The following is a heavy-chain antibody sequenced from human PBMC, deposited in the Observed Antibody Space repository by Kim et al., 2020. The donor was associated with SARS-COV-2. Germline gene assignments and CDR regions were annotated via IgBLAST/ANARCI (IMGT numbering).Heavy chain of an antibody. J-gene: IGHJ6*02. V-gene: IGHV4-59*13. CDR2: IYYSGST. Sequence: SETLSLTCTVSGGSISSYYWSWIRQPPGKGLEWIGYIYYSGSTNYNPSLKSRVTISVDTSKNQFSLKLSSVTAADTAVYYCARDIGSEGRYCTNGVCYTWHYYYGMDVWGQGTTVTVSS. CDR3: ARDIGSEGRYCTNGVCYTWHYYYGMDV. D-gene: IGHD2-8*01. CDR1: GGSISSYY.